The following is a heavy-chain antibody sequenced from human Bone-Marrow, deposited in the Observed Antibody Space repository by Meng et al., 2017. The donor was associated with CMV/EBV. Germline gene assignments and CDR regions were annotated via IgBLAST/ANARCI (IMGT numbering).Heavy chain of an antibody. CDR3: TVGPFDY. V-gene: IGHV3-48*03. J-gene: IGHJ4*02. Sequence: GESLKISCAASGFTVNNYDMNWVRQPPGKGLEWISYIRNSSDTTYYADSVKGRFTISRDNAKNSLYLQMSNLRAEDTAIYYCTVGPFDYWGQGSLVTVSS. CDR1: GFTVNNYD. D-gene: IGHD4-23*01. CDR2: IRNSSDTT.